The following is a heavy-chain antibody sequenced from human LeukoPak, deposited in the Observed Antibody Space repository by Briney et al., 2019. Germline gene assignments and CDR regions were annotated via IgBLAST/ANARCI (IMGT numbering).Heavy chain of an antibody. CDR1: GDSVTSGNYY. V-gene: IGHV4-31*03. J-gene: IGHJ1*01. CDR3: AGGNDDSKLHH. Sequence: SRTLSLTCSVSGDSVTSGNYYWSWIRQHPEKGPECIGHIHHSGTIYYNPSLLSRATISVDASKNQFSLRLSSVTAADTALYYCAGGNDDSKLHHWGQGTLVTVSS. CDR2: IHHSGTI. D-gene: IGHD3-22*01.